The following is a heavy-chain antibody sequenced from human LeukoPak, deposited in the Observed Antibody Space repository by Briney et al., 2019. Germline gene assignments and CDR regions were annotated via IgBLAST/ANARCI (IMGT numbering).Heavy chain of an antibody. Sequence: GGSLRLSCAASGFTSSNYVMTWVRQAPGKGLEWVSSISGSGGNTYYADSVKGRFTISRDNSKNTLYVQMNSLRAEDTAVYYCATALVGPTTPFDYWGQGTLVTVSS. J-gene: IGHJ4*02. D-gene: IGHD1-26*01. CDR1: GFTSSNYV. CDR2: ISGSGGNT. V-gene: IGHV3-23*01. CDR3: ATALVGPTTPFDY.